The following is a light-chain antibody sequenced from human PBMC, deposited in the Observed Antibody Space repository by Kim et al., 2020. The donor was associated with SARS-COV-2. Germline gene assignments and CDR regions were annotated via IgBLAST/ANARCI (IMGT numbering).Light chain of an antibody. CDR3: QHYARDPPT. V-gene: IGKV1-5*01. CDR1: QDFGNK. CDR2: DTS. Sequence: DIQMTQSPSTLSASVGDRVILTCRASQDFGNKLTWYQQKLGKAPKLLIYDTSTLETGVPSRFSGRGSGTEFTLTISSLQPDDFATYYCQHYARDPPTFGQGTRVEIK. J-gene: IGKJ5*01.